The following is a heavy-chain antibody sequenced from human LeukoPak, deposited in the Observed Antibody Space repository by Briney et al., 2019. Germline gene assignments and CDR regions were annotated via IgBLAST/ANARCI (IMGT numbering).Heavy chain of an antibody. CDR2: ISDSGGST. V-gene: IGHV3-23*01. CDR1: GFTFSSYA. Sequence: RPGGSLRLSCIASGFTFSSYAMSWVRQAPGKGLEWVSGISDSGGSTNYADSVKGRFTISRDNSKNTLYLQMNSLRAEDTAVYYCAKTLTRADYWGQGTLVTVSS. J-gene: IGHJ4*02. D-gene: IGHD4-11*01. CDR3: AKTLTRADY.